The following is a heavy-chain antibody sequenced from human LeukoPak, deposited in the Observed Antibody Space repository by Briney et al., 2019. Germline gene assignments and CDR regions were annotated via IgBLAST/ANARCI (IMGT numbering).Heavy chain of an antibody. CDR1: GYTFTGYY. J-gene: IGHJ4*02. CDR2: INPNSGGT. CDR3: ARAAWDVRATTIDY. V-gene: IGHV1-2*02. D-gene: IGHD1-26*01. Sequence: ASVKVSCKASGYTFTGYYMHWVRQAPGQGLEWMGWINPNSGGTNYAQKFQGRVTMTRDTSISTAYMELSRLRSDDTAVYYCARAAWDVRATTIDYWGQGTLVTVSS.